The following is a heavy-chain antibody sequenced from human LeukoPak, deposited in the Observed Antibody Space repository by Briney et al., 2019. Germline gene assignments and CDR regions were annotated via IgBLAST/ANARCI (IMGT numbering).Heavy chain of an antibody. CDR1: GFTFSSYE. J-gene: IGHJ4*02. CDR2: ISSSGSTI. V-gene: IGHV3-48*03. CDR3: ARELIAAAGIRYYFDY. Sequence: PGGSLRLSCAASGFTFSSYEMNWVRQAPGKGLEWVSYISSSGSTIYYADSVKGRFTISRDNAKNSLYLQMNSLRAEDTAVYYCARELIAAAGIRYYFDYWGQGTLVTVSS. D-gene: IGHD6-13*01.